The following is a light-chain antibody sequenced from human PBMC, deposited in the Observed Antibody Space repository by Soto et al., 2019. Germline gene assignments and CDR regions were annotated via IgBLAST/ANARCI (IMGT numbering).Light chain of an antibody. V-gene: IGKV1-5*03. J-gene: IGKJ1*01. CDR2: KAS. CDR1: QTISSW. CDR3: QQYNSYSQT. Sequence: IQMTQSPSTLSASVGDRVTITCRASQTISSWLAWYQQKPGKAPKLLIYKASTLESGVPSRFSGSGSGTEFTLTISSLQPEDFATYYCQQYNSYSQTFGQGTKVDI.